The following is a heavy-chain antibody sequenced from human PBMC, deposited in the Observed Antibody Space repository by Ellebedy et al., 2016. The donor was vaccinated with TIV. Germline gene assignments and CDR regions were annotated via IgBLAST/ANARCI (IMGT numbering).Heavy chain of an antibody. J-gene: IGHJ4*02. D-gene: IGHD6-19*01. CDR2: ITASGCRT. Sequence: GESLKISCAASGFTFNTYGMSWVRQAPGKGLEWVSFITASGCRTFYADSVKGRFTVSRDNSKDTLYLQMNSLTAEDTAVYYCAKHRGPVAGTWDFWGQGTLATVSS. CDR3: AKHRGPVAGTWDF. CDR1: GFTFNTYG. V-gene: IGHV3-23*01.